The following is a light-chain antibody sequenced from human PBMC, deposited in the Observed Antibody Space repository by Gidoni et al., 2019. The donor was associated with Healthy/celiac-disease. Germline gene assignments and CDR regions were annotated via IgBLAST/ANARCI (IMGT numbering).Light chain of an antibody. J-gene: IGKJ4*01. CDR1: QSVLYSSNNKNY. V-gene: IGKV4-1*01. CDR2: WAS. CDR3: QKYYSTPST. Sequence: DIVMTQSPDSLAVSLGERATINCKSSQSVLYSSNNKNYLAWYQQKPGQPPKLLIYWASTRESGVPDRFSGSGSGTDFTLTIISLQAEDVAVYYCQKYYSTPSTFGGGTKVEIK.